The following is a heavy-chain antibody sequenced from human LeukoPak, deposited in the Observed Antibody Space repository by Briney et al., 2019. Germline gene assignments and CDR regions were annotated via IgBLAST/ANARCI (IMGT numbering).Heavy chain of an antibody. J-gene: IGHJ6*03. CDR2: IYPGDSDT. CDR3: ARHLSHQNYYYYYMDV. CDR1: GYRFTSYW. Sequence: GESLQISCKGSGYRFTSYWIGWVRQMPGKGLEWMGIIYPGDSDTRYSPSFQGQATISAGKSISTAYLQWSSLKASDTAMYYCARHLSHQNYYYYYMDVWGKGTTVTVSS. D-gene: IGHD3-9*01. V-gene: IGHV5-51*01.